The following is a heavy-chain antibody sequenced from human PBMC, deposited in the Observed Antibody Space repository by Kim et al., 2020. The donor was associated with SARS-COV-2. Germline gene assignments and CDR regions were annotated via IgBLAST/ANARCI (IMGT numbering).Heavy chain of an antibody. Sequence: GGSLRLSCAASGFTFSSYAMSWVRQAPGKGLEWVSAISGSGGSTYYADSVKGLFTISRDNSKNTLYMQMNSLRAEDTAVYYCAKENKQWRGVGYWGQGTLVTVSS. CDR1: GFTFSSYA. V-gene: IGHV3-23*01. CDR2: ISGSGGST. D-gene: IGHD6-19*01. J-gene: IGHJ4*02. CDR3: AKENKQWRGVGY.